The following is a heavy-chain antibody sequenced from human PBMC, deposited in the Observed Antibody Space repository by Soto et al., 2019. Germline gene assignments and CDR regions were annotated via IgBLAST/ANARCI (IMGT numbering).Heavy chain of an antibody. J-gene: IGHJ4*02. CDR3: ARSYSSSSYFDY. V-gene: IGHV5-51*01. CDR1: GYNFNIHW. D-gene: IGHD6-6*01. CDR2: IYPGDSDT. Sequence: GESLKISCKGSGYNFNIHWIGWVRQMPGKGLEWMGMIYPGDSDTRYSPSFQGQVTISADKSITTAYLQWSSLSASDTAMYYCARSYSSSSYFDYWGQGALVTVSS.